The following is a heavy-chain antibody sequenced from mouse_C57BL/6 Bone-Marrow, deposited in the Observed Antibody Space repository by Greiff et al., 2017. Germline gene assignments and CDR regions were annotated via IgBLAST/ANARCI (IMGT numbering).Heavy chain of an antibody. CDR2: IYPRSGNT. D-gene: IGHD2-10*02. V-gene: IGHV1-81*01. J-gene: IGHJ4*01. CDR3: AREGYGNYVDYAMDY. CDR1: GYTFTSYG. Sequence: VQLQQSGAELARPGASVKLSCKASGYTFTSYGISWVKQRTGQGLEWIGEIYPRSGNTYYNEKFKGKATLTADKSSSTAYMELRSLTSEDSAVYFCAREGYGNYVDYAMDYWGQGTSVTGSS.